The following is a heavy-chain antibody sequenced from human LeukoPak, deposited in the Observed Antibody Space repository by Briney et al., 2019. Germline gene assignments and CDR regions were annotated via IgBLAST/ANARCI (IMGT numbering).Heavy chain of an antibody. Sequence: GGSLRLSCAASGFTFSAYAMSWVRQAPGKGLEWVSTVSSGDGITYYADSVKGRFTISRDNSNNTLYLQMNSLRAEDTALYYCAKAKITLIVVANPNSGALDIWGQGTMVTVSS. CDR1: GFTFSAYA. D-gene: IGHD3-22*01. CDR3: AKAKITLIVVANPNSGALDI. V-gene: IGHV3-23*01. J-gene: IGHJ3*02. CDR2: VSSGDGIT.